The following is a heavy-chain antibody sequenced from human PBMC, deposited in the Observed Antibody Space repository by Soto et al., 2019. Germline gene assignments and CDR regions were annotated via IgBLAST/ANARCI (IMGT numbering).Heavy chain of an antibody. Sequence: ASVKVSCKASGYPFTSYYLHWVRQAPGQGPEWMGRINVSDGSTRYAQNFQGGVTMTRDTSTTTVYMELSPLRSDDTAVYYCAREAAVAGTAFDHWGQGTLVTVSS. J-gene: IGHJ5*02. V-gene: IGHV1-46*01. CDR2: INVSDGST. CDR1: GYPFTSYY. CDR3: AREAAVAGTAFDH. D-gene: IGHD6-19*01.